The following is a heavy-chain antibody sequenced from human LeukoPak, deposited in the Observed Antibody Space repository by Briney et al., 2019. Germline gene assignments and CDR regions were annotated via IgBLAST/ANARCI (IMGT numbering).Heavy chain of an antibody. V-gene: IGHV1-2*02. CDR3: AANSRGPKLDY. Sequence: ASVKVSCKASGYTFTAHYLHWVRQAPGQGLEWMAWINHNSGGTKYAEKFQGRVTVTRDTSTSTAYMELSRLRSEDTAVYYCAANSRGPKLDYWGQGTLVTVSS. J-gene: IGHJ4*02. CDR2: INHNSGGT. CDR1: GYTFTAHY. D-gene: IGHD6-13*01.